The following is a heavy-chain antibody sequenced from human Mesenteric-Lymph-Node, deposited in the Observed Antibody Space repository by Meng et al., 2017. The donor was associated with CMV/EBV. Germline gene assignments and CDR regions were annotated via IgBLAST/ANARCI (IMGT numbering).Heavy chain of an antibody. J-gene: IGHJ4*02. CDR1: GFTFSSYW. V-gene: IGHV3-74*01. Sequence: ETLSLTCGASGFTFSSYWMHWVRQVPGKGLVWVSRINTDGNYTNYADSVKGRFTISRDNAKNTLYLQMNSLRVEDTAVYYCAGNWDWGQGTLVTVSS. CDR3: AGNWD. D-gene: IGHD7-27*01. CDR2: INTDGNYT.